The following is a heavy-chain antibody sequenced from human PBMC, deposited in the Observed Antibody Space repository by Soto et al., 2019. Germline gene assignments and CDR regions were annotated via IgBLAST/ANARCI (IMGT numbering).Heavy chain of an antibody. CDR1: GGSISNSNYY. D-gene: IGHD3-16*02. Sequence: PSETLSLTCSVSGGSISNSNYYWGWIRQPPGEGLEWIGSIYYSGSTYYNPSLKSRVTISVDTSKNQFSLNLRSVTAADTAVYYCARQIYDFVWGTYRPFYFDYWGQGTLVTVSS. V-gene: IGHV4-39*01. CDR3: ARQIYDFVWGTYRPFYFDY. CDR2: IYYSGST. J-gene: IGHJ4*02.